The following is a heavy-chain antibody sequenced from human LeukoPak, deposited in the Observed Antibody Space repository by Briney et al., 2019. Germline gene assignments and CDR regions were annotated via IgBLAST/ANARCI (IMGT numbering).Heavy chain of an antibody. CDR2: IYYTGSA. J-gene: IGHJ4*02. CDR3: ARDGGTYRAVSPVFDY. Sequence: SETLSLTCTVSGGSISSGNYYWSWIRQHPGKGLEWIGYIYYTGSAYYDPSLKSRVTISAATSKNQFPLNLSSVTAADTAVYYCARDGGTYRAVSPVFDYWGQGTLVTVSS. CDR1: GGSISSGNYY. D-gene: IGHD3-10*01. V-gene: IGHV4-30-4*01.